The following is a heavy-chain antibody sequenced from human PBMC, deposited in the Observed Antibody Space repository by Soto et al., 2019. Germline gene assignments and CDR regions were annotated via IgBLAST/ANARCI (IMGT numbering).Heavy chain of an antibody. CDR3: ARDEGFWSGSDY. J-gene: IGHJ4*02. V-gene: IGHV3-7*01. Sequence: EVQLVESGGGLVQPGGSLSLSCEASGFTFSSYWMSWVRQAPGMGLEWVANIKPDGSEKYYVDSVKGRFTISKDNAKNALYLQITSLRAEDTAVYSCARDEGFWSGSDYWGQGTLVTVSS. CDR2: IKPDGSEK. D-gene: IGHD3-3*01. CDR1: GFTFSSYW.